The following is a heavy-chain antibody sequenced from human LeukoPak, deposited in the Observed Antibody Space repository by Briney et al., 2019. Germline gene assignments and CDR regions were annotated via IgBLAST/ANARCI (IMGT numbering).Heavy chain of an antibody. D-gene: IGHD4/OR15-4a*01. V-gene: IGHV4-34*01. J-gene: IGHJ3*02. CDR3: ARAHVLRRARAFDI. CDR1: GGSFSGYY. CDR2: INHSGST. Sequence: SETLSLTCAVYGGSFSGYYWSWIRQPPGKGLEWIGEINHSGSTNYNPSLKSRVTISVDTSKSQFSLKLSSVTAADTAVYYCARAHVLRRARAFDIWGQGTMVTVSS.